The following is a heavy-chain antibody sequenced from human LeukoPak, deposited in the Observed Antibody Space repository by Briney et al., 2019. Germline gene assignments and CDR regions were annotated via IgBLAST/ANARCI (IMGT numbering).Heavy chain of an antibody. V-gene: IGHV4-34*01. CDR1: GGSFSGYY. Sequence: SETPSLTCAVYGGSFSGYYWSWIRQPPGKGLEWIGEINHSGSTNYNPSLKSRVTISVDTSKNQFSLKLSSVTAADTAVYYCARVFYYYYGTDVWGQGTTVTVSS. J-gene: IGHJ6*02. CDR2: INHSGST. CDR3: ARVFYYYYGTDV.